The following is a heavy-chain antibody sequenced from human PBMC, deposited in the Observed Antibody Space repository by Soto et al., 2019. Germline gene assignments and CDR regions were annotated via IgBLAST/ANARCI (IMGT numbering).Heavy chain of an antibody. CDR3: AREVRYNIWSGSYTTAVHGMDV. Sequence: SETRSLTCAVSAASIRPSYWLWIRQPLGQGLDLICYISNSGSTSYTPSLKSRGTISIDKSQNQISLRLSSVTAADTAVYFCAREVRYNIWSGSYTTAVHGMDVWGQGTTVTVS. CDR2: ISNSGST. D-gene: IGHD3-3*01. V-gene: IGHV4-59*01. CDR1: AASIRPSY. J-gene: IGHJ6*02.